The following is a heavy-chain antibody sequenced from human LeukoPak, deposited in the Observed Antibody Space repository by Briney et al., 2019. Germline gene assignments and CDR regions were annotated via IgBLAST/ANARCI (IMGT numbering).Heavy chain of an antibody. CDR2: IQTTGST. J-gene: IGHJ4*02. CDR3: AGQPRMASYFDF. CDR1: GGSITSKH. Sequence: PSETLSLTCTVSGGSITSKHWSWIRQPAGRGLEWIGRIQTTGSTNYNPSLGSRVTMSVDTSKNQLSLRLTSVTAADTAIFYCAGQPRMASYFDFWGQGILVTVSS. D-gene: IGHD5-24*01. V-gene: IGHV4-4*07.